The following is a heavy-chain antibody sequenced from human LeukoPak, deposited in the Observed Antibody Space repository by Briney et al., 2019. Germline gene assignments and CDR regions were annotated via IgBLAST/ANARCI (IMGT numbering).Heavy chain of an antibody. CDR1: GYTFTNHE. J-gene: IGHJ5*02. Sequence: SVKVSCKASGYTFTNHEMHWVRQAPGQSLEWMGGIIPIFGTANYAQKFQGRVTITADKSTSTAYMELSSLRSEDTAVYYCAKTYSSSWYAGNWFDPWGQGTLVTVSS. CDR2: IIPIFGTA. D-gene: IGHD6-13*01. V-gene: IGHV1-69*06. CDR3: AKTYSSSWYAGNWFDP.